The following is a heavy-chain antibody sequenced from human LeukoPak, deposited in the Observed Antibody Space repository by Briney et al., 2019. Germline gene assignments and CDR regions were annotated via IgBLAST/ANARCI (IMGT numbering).Heavy chain of an antibody. J-gene: IGHJ4*02. D-gene: IGHD1-26*01. CDR1: GFTFSSYG. CDR2: IRYDGSNK. V-gene: IGHV3-30*02. Sequence: GGSLRLSCAASGFTFSSYGMHWVRQAPGKGLEWVAFIRYDGSNKYYADSVKGRFTISRDNSKNTLYLQMNSLRAEDTAVYYCAKDTLRAPYSESYQGYYFDYWGQGTLVTVSS. CDR3: AKDTLRAPYSESYQGYYFDY.